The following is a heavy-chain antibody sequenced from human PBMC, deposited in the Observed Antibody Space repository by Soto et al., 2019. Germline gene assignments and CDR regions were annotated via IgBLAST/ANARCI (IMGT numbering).Heavy chain of an antibody. J-gene: IGHJ5*02. D-gene: IGHD2-2*01. CDR2: IYYSGST. V-gene: IGHV4-39*01. CDR1: GGSISSSSYY. CDR3: ARRAGVVVPAAISTWFDP. Sequence: SETLSLTCTVSGGSISSSSYYWGWIRQPPGKGLEWIGSIYYSGSTYYNPSLKSRVTISVDTSKNQFSLKLSSVTAADTAVYYCARRAGVVVPAAISTWFDPWGQGTLVTVSS.